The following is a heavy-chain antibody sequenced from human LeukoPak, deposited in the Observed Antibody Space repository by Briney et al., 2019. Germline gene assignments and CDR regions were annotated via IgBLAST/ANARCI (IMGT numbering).Heavy chain of an antibody. V-gene: IGHV1-2*02. CDR1: GYTFTGYY. Sequence: ASVKVSCKASGYTFTGYYMHWVRQAPGQGLEWMGWINPNSGGTNYAQKFQGRVTMTRDTSISTAYMELSRLRSDDTAVYYCARGSDDFWSGYSTSYWGQGTLVTVSS. CDR3: ARGSDDFWSGYSTSY. D-gene: IGHD3-3*01. CDR2: INPNSGGT. J-gene: IGHJ4*02.